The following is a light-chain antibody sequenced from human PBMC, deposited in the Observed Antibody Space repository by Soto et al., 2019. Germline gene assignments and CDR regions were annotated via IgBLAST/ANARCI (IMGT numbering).Light chain of an antibody. CDR2: LGS. CDR1: QSLLQSNGNNY. CDR3: LGVVPTPPT. V-gene: IGKV2-28*01. Sequence: IVMTQSPISLPVTPGETASISCRSSQSLLQSNGNNYLGWFVQKPGQSPQLLIYLGSSRASGVPDRFCASGSRTDVALKISRVEAEDVGIYYFLGVVPTPPTLGGGTKVEIK. J-gene: IGKJ4*01.